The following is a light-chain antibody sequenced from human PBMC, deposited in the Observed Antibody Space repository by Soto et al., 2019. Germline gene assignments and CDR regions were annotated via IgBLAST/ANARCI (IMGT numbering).Light chain of an antibody. CDR3: QQSYSTLSWT. CDR1: QSISSY. CDR2: AAS. V-gene: IGKV1-39*01. Sequence: DIQMTQSPSSLSASVVDRVTITFRASQSISSYLNWYQQKPGKAPKLLIYAASGLQSGVPSRFSGSGSGTDFTLTISSLQPEDFATYYCQQSYSTLSWTFGQGTKVDIK. J-gene: IGKJ1*01.